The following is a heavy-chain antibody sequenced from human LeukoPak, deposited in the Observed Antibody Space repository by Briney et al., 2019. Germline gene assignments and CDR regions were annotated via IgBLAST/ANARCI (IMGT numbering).Heavy chain of an antibody. CDR1: GFTFSNYG. J-gene: IGHJ3*02. CDR3: ARRSAAKDAFDI. CDR2: IRYDGSNK. D-gene: IGHD6-25*01. Sequence: GGSLRLSCAASGFTFSNYGMHWVRQAPGKGLEWVAFIRYDGSNKYYADSVKGRFTISRDNSKNTLYLQMKSLRAEDTAVYYCARRSAAKDAFDIWGQGTMVTVSS. V-gene: IGHV3-30*02.